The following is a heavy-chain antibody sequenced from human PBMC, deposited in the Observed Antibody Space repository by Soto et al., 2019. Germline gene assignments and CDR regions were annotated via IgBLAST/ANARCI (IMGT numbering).Heavy chain of an antibody. CDR1: GGPMYSYF. CDR2: VYDGGST. V-gene: IGHV4-59*01. CDR3: ARADRKWLDP. Sequence: KPSETLSLTCTVSGGPMYSYFWHWIRQTPGKGLEWIGYVYDGGSTNYNPSLKSRATLSGDTSKNQVSLKLRSVTAADTAVYFCARADRKWLDPWGLGFLVTVSS. J-gene: IGHJ5*02.